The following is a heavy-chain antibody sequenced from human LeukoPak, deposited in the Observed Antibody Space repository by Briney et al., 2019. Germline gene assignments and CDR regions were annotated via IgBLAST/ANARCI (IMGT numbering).Heavy chain of an antibody. V-gene: IGHV4-34*01. CDR1: GGSISSYY. J-gene: IGHJ5*02. CDR3: ARVRGYSSGWYTGNWFDP. D-gene: IGHD6-19*01. Sequence: SETLSLTCTVSGGSISSYYWSWIRQPPGKGLEWIGEINHSGSTNYNPSLKSRVTISVDTSKDQFSLKLSSVTAADTAVYYCARVRGYSSGWYTGNWFDPWGQGTLVTVSS. CDR2: INHSGST.